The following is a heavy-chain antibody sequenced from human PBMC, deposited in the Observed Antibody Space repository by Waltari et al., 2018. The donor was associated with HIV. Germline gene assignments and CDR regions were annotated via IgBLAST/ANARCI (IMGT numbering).Heavy chain of an antibody. Sequence: QVQLQESGPGLVKPSEPLSLTCTVSDYSISRGYAISSRYYWGWIRQPPGKGLAWIGSSWHSGSPYYNPSLKSRVTISIDTSRNQFSLRLSSVTAADTAVYYCAREDHSSGYYDFFDHWGQGALVTVSS. CDR2: SWHSGSP. CDR3: AREDHSSGYYDFFDH. CDR1: DYSISRGYAISSRYY. D-gene: IGHD3-22*01. V-gene: IGHV4-39*07. J-gene: IGHJ4*02.